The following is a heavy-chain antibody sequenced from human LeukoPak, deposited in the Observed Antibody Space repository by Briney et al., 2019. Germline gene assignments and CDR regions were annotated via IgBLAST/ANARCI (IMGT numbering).Heavy chain of an antibody. Sequence: GGSLRLSCAASGFTVSDNYMSWVRQAPGKGLEWVSVVYTGDNTYYAGSVKGRFTISRDNSKNTLYLQMNSLRAEDTAVYYCARDREAGTSASRFDYWGQGTLVTVSS. CDR2: VYTGDNT. CDR3: ARDREAGTSASRFDY. J-gene: IGHJ4*02. V-gene: IGHV3-53*01. CDR1: GFTVSDNY. D-gene: IGHD2-2*01.